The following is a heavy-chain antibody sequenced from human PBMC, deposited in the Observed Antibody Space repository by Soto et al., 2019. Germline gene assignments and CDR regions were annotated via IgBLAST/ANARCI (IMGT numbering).Heavy chain of an antibody. J-gene: IGHJ6*02. CDR1: GFTFSSYE. Sequence: EVQLVESGGGLVQPGGSLRLSSAASGFTFSSYEMNWVRQAPGKGLEWVSYISSSGNTKYYADSVKGRFTISRDNAKNSLYLQMNSLRAEDMAVYYCARGGFWSGFPYYGMDVWGQGTTVTVSS. V-gene: IGHV3-48*03. CDR2: ISSSGNTK. CDR3: ARGGFWSGFPYYGMDV. D-gene: IGHD3-3*01.